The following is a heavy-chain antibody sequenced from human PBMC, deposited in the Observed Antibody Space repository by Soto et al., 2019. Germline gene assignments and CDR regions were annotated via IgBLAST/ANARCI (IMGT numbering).Heavy chain of an antibody. J-gene: IGHJ4*02. Sequence: QVQLVESGGTVVQPGRPLSLSCAASGFTFYTYTMHWVSQAPGKGLEWVTFILDDGRDKDYADSVRGRVTISRDNPNSTLYLQMSSLRPEDTGVSYCVRPRESSDGLYNWGQGTLVTVSS. V-gene: IGHV3-30-3*01. CDR2: ILDDGRDK. CDR1: GFTFYTYT. D-gene: IGHD3-10*01. CDR3: VRPRESSDGLYN.